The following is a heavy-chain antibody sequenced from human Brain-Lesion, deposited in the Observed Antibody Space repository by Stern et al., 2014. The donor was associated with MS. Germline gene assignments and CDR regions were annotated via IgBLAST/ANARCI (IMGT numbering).Heavy chain of an antibody. CDR3: ARFPASRPHVFDS. CDR2: SDHSGST. J-gene: IGHJ4*02. CDR1: GGSISSSNW. D-gene: IGHD6-13*01. V-gene: IGHV4-4*02. Sequence: QMQLVQSGPGLVKPSGTLSLTCAVSGGSISSSNWWSWVRQSPGKGLEWIGESDHSGSTIYNPSLKSRVTVSVDKFKHRLSLNLRSVTAADTAVYFCARFPASRPHVFDSWGQGTLVTVSS.